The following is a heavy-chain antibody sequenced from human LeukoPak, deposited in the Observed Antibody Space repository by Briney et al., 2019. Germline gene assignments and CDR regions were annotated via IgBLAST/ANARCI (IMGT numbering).Heavy chain of an antibody. J-gene: IGHJ4*02. D-gene: IGHD3-10*01. CDR1: GFTFSSNT. CDR3: AKEPNYYYGSGSYSPFDY. CDR2: ISGSGGST. Sequence: PGGSLRLSCAASGFTFSSNTMSWVRQAPGKGLEWVSYISGSGGSTYYADSVKGRFTISRDNSKNTLYLQMNSLRAEDTAVYYCAKEPNYYYGSGSYSPFDYWGQGTLVTVSS. V-gene: IGHV3-23*01.